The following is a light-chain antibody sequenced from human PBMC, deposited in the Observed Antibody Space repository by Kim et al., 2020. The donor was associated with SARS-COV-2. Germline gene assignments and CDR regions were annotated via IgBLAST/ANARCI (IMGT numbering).Light chain of an antibody. CDR3: LPHVIYPHS. CDR1: QDIRSF. CDR2: DAS. V-gene: IGKV1-17*03. Sequence: DIQMTQSPYTMSASVGDRVTITCRASQDIRSFLAWFQHKPGKVPKRLIYDASTLQSGVPARFSGSGSGTEFTLTISSLQPDDFATYYCLPHVIYPHSFGPGTKLEI. J-gene: IGKJ2*01.